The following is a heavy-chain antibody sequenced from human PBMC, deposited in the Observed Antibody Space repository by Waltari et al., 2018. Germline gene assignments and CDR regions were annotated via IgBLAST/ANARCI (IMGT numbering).Heavy chain of an antibody. CDR2: ISSSSSYI. CDR1: GFTFSSYS. J-gene: IGHJ3*02. CDR3: ARDLTSRIADAFDI. Sequence: EVQLVESGGGLVKPGGSLRLSCAASGFTFSSYSMNWVRQAPGKGLEWVSSISSSSSYIYYADSVKGRFTISRDNAKNSLYLQMNSLRAEDTAVYYCARDLTSRIADAFDIWGQGTMVTVSS. V-gene: IGHV3-21*01. D-gene: IGHD6-13*01.